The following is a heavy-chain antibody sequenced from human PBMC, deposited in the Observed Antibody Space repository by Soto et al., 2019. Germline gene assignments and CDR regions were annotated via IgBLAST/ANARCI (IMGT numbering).Heavy chain of an antibody. Sequence: GGSLRLSCAASGFTFSSYAMHWVRQAPGKGLEWVAVISYDGSNKYYADSVKGRFTISRDNSKNTLYLQMNSLRAEDTAVYYCARDAQVDTAMAPSYYFDYWGQGTLVTVSS. D-gene: IGHD5-18*01. CDR1: GFTFSSYA. CDR2: ISYDGSNK. CDR3: ARDAQVDTAMAPSYYFDY. V-gene: IGHV3-30-3*01. J-gene: IGHJ4*02.